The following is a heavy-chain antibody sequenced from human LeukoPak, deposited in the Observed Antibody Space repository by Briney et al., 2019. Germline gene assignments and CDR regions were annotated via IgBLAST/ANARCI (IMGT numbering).Heavy chain of an antibody. CDR1: GFTFSSYT. CDR3: ARGRGYSGSYYGTRYRGCRQFDY. Sequence: GGSLRLSCAASGFTFSSYTMNWVRQAPGKGLEWVSSISGSGSYMYYADPVKGRFTISRDNAKNSLYLQMNSLRAADTAVYYCARGRGYSGSYYGTRYRGCRQFDYWGQGTLVTVSS. V-gene: IGHV3-21*01. D-gene: IGHD1-26*01. J-gene: IGHJ4*02. CDR2: ISGSGSYM.